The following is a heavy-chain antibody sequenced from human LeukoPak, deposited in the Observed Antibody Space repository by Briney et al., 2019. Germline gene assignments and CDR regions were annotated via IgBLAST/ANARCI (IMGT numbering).Heavy chain of an antibody. D-gene: IGHD6-13*01. V-gene: IGHV1-69*13. CDR3: ATSGGPIAAGENWFDP. Sequence: SVKVSCKASGGTFSSYAISWVRQAPGQGLEWMGGIIPIFGTANYAQKFQGRVMITADESTSTAYMELSSLRSEDTAVYYCATSGGPIAAGENWFDPWGQGTLVTVSS. CDR2: IIPIFGTA. CDR1: GGTFSSYA. J-gene: IGHJ5*02.